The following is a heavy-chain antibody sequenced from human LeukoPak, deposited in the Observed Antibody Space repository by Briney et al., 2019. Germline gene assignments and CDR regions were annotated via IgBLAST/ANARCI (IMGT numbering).Heavy chain of an antibody. J-gene: IGHJ4*02. CDR2: IGGSGGST. CDR1: GFTFSSYA. Sequence: GGSLRLSCAASGFTFSSYAMSWVRQAPGKGLEWVSAIGGSGGSTYYADSVKGRFTISRDNSKNTLYLQMNSLRAEDTAVYYCAKGRSITIFGVAYLFDYWGQGTLVTVSS. D-gene: IGHD3-3*01. CDR3: AKGRSITIFGVAYLFDY. V-gene: IGHV3-23*01.